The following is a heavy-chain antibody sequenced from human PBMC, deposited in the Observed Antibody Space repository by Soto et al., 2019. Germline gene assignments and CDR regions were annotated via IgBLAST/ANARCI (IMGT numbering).Heavy chain of an antibody. D-gene: IGHD6-25*01. Sequence: GGSLRLSCAASGFTFRSYAMSWVRQAPGKGLEWVSAITGGGGSTWSADSVKGRFTISRDNSRTTLYLQMSSLRAEDTAVYYCAKGSASGSPYYFDYWGQGTLVTVSS. CDR1: GFTFRSYA. CDR3: AKGSASGSPYYFDY. J-gene: IGHJ4*02. V-gene: IGHV3-23*01. CDR2: ITGGGGST.